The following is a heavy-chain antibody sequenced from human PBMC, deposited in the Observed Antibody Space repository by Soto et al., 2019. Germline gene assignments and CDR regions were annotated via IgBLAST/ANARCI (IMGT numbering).Heavy chain of an antibody. V-gene: IGHV3-21*01. CDR3: ARDSGSRKYGTYFDY. D-gene: IGHD6-13*01. CDR2: IRNSGSYI. J-gene: IGHJ4*02. CDR1: GFTFSSYT. Sequence: EVQLVESGGGLVKPGGSLRLSCAASGFTFSSYTMDWVRQAPGKGLEWVSSIRNSGSYIYYADSGRGRFTISRDNAKNLLFPQTHSLLAAYTAVYYCARDSGSRKYGTYFDYWGQGALVTVSS.